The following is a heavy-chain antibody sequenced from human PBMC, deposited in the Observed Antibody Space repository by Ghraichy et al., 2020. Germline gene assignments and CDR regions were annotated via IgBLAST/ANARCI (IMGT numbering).Heavy chain of an antibody. V-gene: IGHV3-30-3*01. J-gene: IGHJ5*02. CDR1: GFTFSSHP. D-gene: IGHD2-15*01. CDR3: ARVSQGYCSGGSCLNWFDR. Sequence: GESLNISCAASGFTFSSHPMHWVRQAPGKGLAWVSFISYDGSTKYYADSVKGRFTISRDNSKNTLYVQLNSLRLEDTAVYYCARVSQGYCSGGSCLNWFDRWGQGTLVTVSS. CDR2: ISYDGSTK.